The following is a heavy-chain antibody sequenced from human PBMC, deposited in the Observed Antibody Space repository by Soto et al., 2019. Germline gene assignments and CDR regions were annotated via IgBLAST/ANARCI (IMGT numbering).Heavy chain of an antibody. CDR2: INHSGST. J-gene: IGHJ3*02. CDR1: GGSFSGYY. V-gene: IGHV4-34*01. D-gene: IGHD6-19*01. CDR3: ARKVAGTRSAFDI. Sequence: PSETLSLTCAAYGGSFSGYYWSWIRQPPGKGLEWIGEINHSGSTNYNPSLKSRVTISVDTSKNQFSLKLSSVTAADTAVYYCARKVAGTRSAFDIWGQGTMVTVSS.